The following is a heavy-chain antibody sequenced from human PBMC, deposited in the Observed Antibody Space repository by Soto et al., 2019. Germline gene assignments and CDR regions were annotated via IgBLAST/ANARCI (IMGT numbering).Heavy chain of an antibody. CDR3: ARIGVGSRR. Sequence: VQMVQSGAEVKEPGSAVKVSCTNSGDTFSHYVMSWVRQAPGQGLQWLGSLAPISGSPNYAERFEGRPTISADAGTSTMYMELRSLKYDDTAVYYCARIGVGSRRWGQGTMGTVSS. CDR1: GDTFSHYV. J-gene: IGHJ3*01. V-gene: IGHV1-69*18. CDR2: LAPISGSP. D-gene: IGHD1-26*01.